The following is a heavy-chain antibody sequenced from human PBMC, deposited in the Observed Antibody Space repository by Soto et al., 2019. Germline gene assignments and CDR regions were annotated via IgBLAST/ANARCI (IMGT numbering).Heavy chain of an antibody. CDR2: ISYDGSNK. V-gene: IGHV3-30*03. D-gene: IGHD1-26*01. J-gene: IGHJ4*02. CDR1: GFTFSSYG. Sequence: QVQLVESGGGVVQPGRSLRLSCAACGFTFSSYGMHWVRQAPDKGLEWVAVISYDGSNKYYADSVKGRFTISRDNSKNTLYLQMNSLRAEDTAVYYCARSPYSVSYLAYFDYWGQGTLVTVSS. CDR3: ARSPYSVSYLAYFDY.